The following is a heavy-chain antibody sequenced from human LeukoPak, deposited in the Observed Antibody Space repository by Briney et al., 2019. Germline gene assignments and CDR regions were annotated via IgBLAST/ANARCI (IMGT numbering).Heavy chain of an antibody. CDR3: ARGRGWYQGDY. CDR2: ISSSSSYI. CDR1: GFTFSNYG. J-gene: IGHJ4*02. V-gene: IGHV3-21*01. D-gene: IGHD6-19*01. Sequence: GGSLRLSCAASGFTFSNYGMHWVRQAPGKGLEWVSSISSSSSYIYYGDSVKGRFTISRDNAKNSLYLQMNSLRAEDTAVYYCARGRGWYQGDYWGQGTLVTVSS.